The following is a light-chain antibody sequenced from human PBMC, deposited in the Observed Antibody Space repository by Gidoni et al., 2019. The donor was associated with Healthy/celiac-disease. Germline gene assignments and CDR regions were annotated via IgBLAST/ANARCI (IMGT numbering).Light chain of an antibody. Sequence: DSQMTQSPSTLPAYVGDRVTITCWASQSISSRLAWYQQKPGKAPKLLIYKASSLESGVPSRFSGSGSGTEFTLTISSLQPDEFATYYCQQYNSYPWTFGQGTKVEIK. CDR2: KAS. V-gene: IGKV1-5*03. J-gene: IGKJ1*01. CDR3: QQYNSYPWT. CDR1: QSISSR.